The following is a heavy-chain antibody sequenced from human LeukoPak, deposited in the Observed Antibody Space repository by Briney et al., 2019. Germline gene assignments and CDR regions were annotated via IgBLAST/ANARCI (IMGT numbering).Heavy chain of an antibody. D-gene: IGHD2-2*01. J-gene: IGHJ5*02. CDR2: ISSSSSTI. CDR1: GLTYRSYS. CDR3: ARSIGYCSSTSCYNWFDP. V-gene: IGHV3-48*01. Sequence: GGSLRLSCAASGLTYRSYSMNWVRQAPGKELEWVSYISSSSSTIYYADSVKGRFTISRDNAKNALYLQMNSLRAEDTAVYYCARSIGYCSSTSCYNWFDPWGQGTLVTVSS.